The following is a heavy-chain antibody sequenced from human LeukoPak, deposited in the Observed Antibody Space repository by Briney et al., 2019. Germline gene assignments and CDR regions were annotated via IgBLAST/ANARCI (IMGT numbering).Heavy chain of an antibody. D-gene: IGHD3-22*01. CDR2: ISAYNGNT. J-gene: IGHJ4*02. Sequence: AGGSLRLSCTASGFIFDTYAFHWVRQAPGQGLEWMGWISAYNGNTNYAQKLQGRVTMTTDTSTSTAYMELRSLRSDDTAVYYCARDGIYYDSSGYYYYFDYWGQGTLVTVSS. CDR1: GFIFDTYA. V-gene: IGHV1-18*01. CDR3: ARDGIYYDSSGYYYYFDY.